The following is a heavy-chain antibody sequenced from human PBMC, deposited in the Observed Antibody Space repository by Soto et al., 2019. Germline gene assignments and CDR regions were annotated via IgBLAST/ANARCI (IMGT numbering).Heavy chain of an antibody. CDR2: IYYSGST. CDR3: ARSYCSGGSCYDAFDI. CDR1: GGSISSSSYY. Sequence: ETLSLTCTVSGGSISSSSYYWGWIRQPPGKGQEWIGSIYYSGSTYYNPSLQSRVTISVDTSKNQFSLKLSSVTAADTAVYYCARSYCSGGSCYDAFDIWGQGTMVTVSS. V-gene: IGHV4-39*01. D-gene: IGHD2-15*01. J-gene: IGHJ3*02.